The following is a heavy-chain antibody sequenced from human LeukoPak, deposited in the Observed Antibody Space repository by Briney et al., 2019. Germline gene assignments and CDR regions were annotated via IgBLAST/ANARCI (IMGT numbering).Heavy chain of an antibody. V-gene: IGHV5-51*01. J-gene: IGHJ3*02. Sequence: PGESLKISCKGSGYSFTSYWIGWVRQMPGKGLEWMGIIYPGDSDTRYSPSFQGQVTISADKSISTAYLQWSSLKASDTAMYYCARHLTQNTYTDAFDIWGQGTMVTVSS. CDR1: GYSFTSYW. CDR3: ARHLTQNTYTDAFDI. D-gene: IGHD1-14*01. CDR2: IYPGDSDT.